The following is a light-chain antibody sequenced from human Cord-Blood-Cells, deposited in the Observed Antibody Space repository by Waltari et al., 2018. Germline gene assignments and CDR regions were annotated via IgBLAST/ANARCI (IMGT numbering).Light chain of an antibody. J-gene: IGLJ1*01. CDR1: SSDVGSYNL. Sequence: QSALTQPASVSGSPGQSITISCTGTSSDVGSYNLVSWYQQHPGKAPKLMIYEGSKRPSRVSNRFSGSKSGNTASLTISGLQAEDEADYYCCSYAGSYVFGTGTKVTVL. V-gene: IGLV2-23*01. CDR2: EGS. CDR3: CSYAGSYV.